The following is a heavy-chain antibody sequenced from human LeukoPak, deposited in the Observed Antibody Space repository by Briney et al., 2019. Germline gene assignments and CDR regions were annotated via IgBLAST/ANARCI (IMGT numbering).Heavy chain of an antibody. CDR2: INPNSGGT. Sequence: ASVKVSCKASGYTFTGYYIHWVRQAPGQGLEWMGWINPNSGGTNYAQKFQGRVTMTRDTSISTAYMELSRLRSDDMAVYYCAREVGCSSTSCYVMWPSFDYWGQGTLVTVSS. J-gene: IGHJ4*02. CDR3: AREVGCSSTSCYVMWPSFDY. V-gene: IGHV1-2*02. CDR1: GYTFTGYY. D-gene: IGHD2-2*01.